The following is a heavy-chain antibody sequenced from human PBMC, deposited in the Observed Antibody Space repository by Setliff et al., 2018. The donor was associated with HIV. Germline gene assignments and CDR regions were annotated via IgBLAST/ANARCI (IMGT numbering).Heavy chain of an antibody. Sequence: GESLKLSCKGYGYSFTNYWIGWVRQMPGKGLEWMGIIYPGDSDTRYSPSFQGQVTISADKSISTAYLQWSSLKASDTAMYYCARLSGLYYYDTSGYYYGHYFDYWGQGTLVTGAS. J-gene: IGHJ4*02. CDR1: GYSFTNYW. V-gene: IGHV5-51*01. CDR3: ARLSGLYYYDTSGYYYGHYFDY. D-gene: IGHD3-22*01. CDR2: IYPGDSDT.